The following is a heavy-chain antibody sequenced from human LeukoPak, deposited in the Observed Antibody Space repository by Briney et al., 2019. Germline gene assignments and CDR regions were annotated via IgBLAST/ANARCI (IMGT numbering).Heavy chain of an antibody. D-gene: IGHD6-19*01. CDR2: IISSGNTI. Sequence: GGSLRLSCAASGFTFSRYEMNWLRQAPGKGLEWVSFIISSGNTIYYADSVKGRFTISRDNAKNSLYLQMNSLRAEDTAVYYCARDHGSDWHYFDYWGQGTLVTVSS. CDR3: ARDHGSDWHYFDY. V-gene: IGHV3-48*03. CDR1: GFTFSRYE. J-gene: IGHJ4*02.